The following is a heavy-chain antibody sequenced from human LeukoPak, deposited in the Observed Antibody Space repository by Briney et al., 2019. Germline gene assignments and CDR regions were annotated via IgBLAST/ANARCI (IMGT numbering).Heavy chain of an antibody. CDR3: ARRGGSSSWDKDFDY. Sequence: PGGSLRLSCAASGFTFSSYWMSWVRQAPGKGLEWVANIKQDGGEKYYVDSVKGRFTISRDNAKNSLYLQMNSLRAEDTAVYYCARRGGSSSWDKDFDYWGQGTLVTVSS. CDR1: GFTFSSYW. V-gene: IGHV3-7*01. J-gene: IGHJ4*02. D-gene: IGHD6-13*01. CDR2: IKQDGGEK.